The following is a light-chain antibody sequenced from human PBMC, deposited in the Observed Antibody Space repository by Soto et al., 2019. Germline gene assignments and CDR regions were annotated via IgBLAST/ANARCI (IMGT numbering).Light chain of an antibody. CDR1: QSVLYSSDNKNF. CDR2: LAS. V-gene: IGKV4-1*01. J-gene: IGKJ1*01. CDR3: QQYYSTPRT. Sequence: DIVMTQSPDSQAVSLGERATINCKSSQSVLYSSDNKNFLAWYQQKPGQPPKMLIYLASTRGPGVPDRFSGSGSGTDFTLIISSLQAEDVAVYYCQQYYSTPRTFGQGTRVEIK.